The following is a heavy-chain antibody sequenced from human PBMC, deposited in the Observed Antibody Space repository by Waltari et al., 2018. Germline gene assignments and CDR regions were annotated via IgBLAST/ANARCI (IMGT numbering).Heavy chain of an antibody. CDR1: GGSISSHY. D-gene: IGHD3-10*01. Sequence: QVQLQESGPGLVKPSETLSLTCTVSGGSISSHYWSWIRQPPGKGLEWIGYIYYSGSTTDNPSLKSRVTISVDTSKNQFSLKLSSVTAADTAVYYCARDAPGVQGVIISDYYYYGMDVWGQGTTVTVSS. CDR2: IYYSGST. CDR3: ARDAPGVQGVIISDYYYYGMDV. V-gene: IGHV4-59*11. J-gene: IGHJ6*02.